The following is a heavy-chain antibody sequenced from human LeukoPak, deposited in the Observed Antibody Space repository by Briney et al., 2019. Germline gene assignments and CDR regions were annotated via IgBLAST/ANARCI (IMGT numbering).Heavy chain of an antibody. Sequence: SETLSLTCTVSGVSISSSGYLWGWIRQPPGKGLEWIGSMSYSGSPTYNSSLKSRVIISIDTSKNQLSLQLSSVTAADTAVYYCASPMPGVTVAGLHWGQGTLVTVSS. D-gene: IGHD6-19*01. J-gene: IGHJ4*02. CDR3: ASPMPGVTVAGLH. CDR2: MSYSGSP. CDR1: GVSISSSGYL. V-gene: IGHV4-39*01.